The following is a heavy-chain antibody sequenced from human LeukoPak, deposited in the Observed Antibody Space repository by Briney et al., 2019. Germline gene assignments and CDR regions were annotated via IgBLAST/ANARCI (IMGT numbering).Heavy chain of an antibody. CDR2: IYYSGST. CDR1: GGSISRSSYY. CDR3: ARDHIVVVPAAMKNYYYYMDV. D-gene: IGHD2-2*01. V-gene: IGHV4-39*07. J-gene: IGHJ6*03. Sequence: PSETLSLTCSVSGGSISRSSYYWGCIRQSPGEGLECIGSIYYSGSTNYNPSLKSRVTISVDTSKNPFSLKLSSVTAADTAVYYCARDHIVVVPAAMKNYYYYMDVWGKGTTVTVSS.